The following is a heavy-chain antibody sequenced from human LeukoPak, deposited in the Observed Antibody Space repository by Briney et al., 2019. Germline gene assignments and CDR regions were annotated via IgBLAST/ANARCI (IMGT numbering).Heavy chain of an antibody. V-gene: IGHV3-7*01. D-gene: IGHD6-6*01. J-gene: IGHJ4*02. CDR1: GFTFSRYW. CDR3: ARESFAARWD. Sequence: GGSLRLSCGASGFTFSRYWMSWVRQAPGKGLEWVANIKQDGSQKSYVDSVKGRFTISRDNANNLLYLQMNSLRAEDTAVYYCARESFAARWDWGQGTLVTVSS. CDR2: IKQDGSQK.